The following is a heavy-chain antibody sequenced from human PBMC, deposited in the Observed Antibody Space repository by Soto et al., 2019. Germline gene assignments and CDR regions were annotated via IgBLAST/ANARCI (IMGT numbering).Heavy chain of an antibody. D-gene: IGHD2-15*01. CDR2: ISSSSSTI. J-gene: IGHJ6*04. Sequence: EVQLVESGGGLVQPGGSLRLSWAASGFTFSSYTMNWVRQAPGKGLEWVSYISSSSSTIYYADSVKGRFTISRANAKNPLYLQINRLRDEDTAVYYCARDGGWGYYYGMDVWGKGTTVTVSS. CDR3: ARDGGWGYYYGMDV. CDR1: GFTFSSYT. V-gene: IGHV3-48*02.